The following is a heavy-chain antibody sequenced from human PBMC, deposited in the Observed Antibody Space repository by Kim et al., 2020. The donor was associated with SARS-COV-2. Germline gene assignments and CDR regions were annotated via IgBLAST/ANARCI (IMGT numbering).Heavy chain of an antibody. CDR2: IYTSGST. V-gene: IGHV4-4*07. CDR1: GGSISSYY. Sequence: SETLSLTCTVSGGSISSYYWSWIRQPAGKGLEWIGRIYTSGSTNYNPSLKSRVTMSVDTSKNQFSLKLSSVTAADTAVYYCARDLGIAAAGPYYYYYGMDVWGQGTTVTVSS. D-gene: IGHD6-13*01. CDR3: ARDLGIAAAGPYYYYYGMDV. J-gene: IGHJ6*02.